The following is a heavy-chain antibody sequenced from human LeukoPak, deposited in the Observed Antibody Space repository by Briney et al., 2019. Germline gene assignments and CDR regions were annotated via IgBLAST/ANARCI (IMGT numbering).Heavy chain of an antibody. V-gene: IGHV1-8*01. CDR3: ARGWLGARRNWFDP. Sequence: GASVKVSRKASGYTFTRYDINWVREATGQGLEWMGWMNPNSGNTGYAQKFQGRVTMTRNTSISTAYMELSSLRSEDTAVYYCARGWLGARRNWFDPWGQGTLVTVSS. J-gene: IGHJ5*02. CDR1: GYTFTRYD. D-gene: IGHD3-9*01. CDR2: MNPNSGNT.